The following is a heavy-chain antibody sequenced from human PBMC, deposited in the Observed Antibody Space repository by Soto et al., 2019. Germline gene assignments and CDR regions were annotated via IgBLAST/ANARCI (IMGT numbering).Heavy chain of an antibody. Sequence: EVQLVESGGGLVQPGGSLRLSCAASGIPVSSNYMTWVRLAPGKGLEWVSVLHSGGDTYYANSVKGRFTISRHDSTNTLFLQMNSLTAEDTAVYYCARDGPYYYASRMDVWGQGTTVTVSS. D-gene: IGHD3-10*01. J-gene: IGHJ6*02. CDR3: ARDGPYYYASRMDV. V-gene: IGHV3-53*04. CDR2: LHSGGDT. CDR1: GIPVSSNY.